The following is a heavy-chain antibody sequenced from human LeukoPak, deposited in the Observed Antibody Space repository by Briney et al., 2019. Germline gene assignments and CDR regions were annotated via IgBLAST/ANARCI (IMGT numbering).Heavy chain of an antibody. Sequence: ASVKVSCKASGYTFTGYYMHWVRQAPGQGLEWRGWINPNSGGTNYAQKFQGRVTMIRDTSISTAYMELSRLRSDDTAVYYCARDGGTSYEDWFDPWGQGTLVTVSS. CDR2: INPNSGGT. V-gene: IGHV1-2*02. CDR1: GYTFTGYY. CDR3: ARDGGTSYEDWFDP. J-gene: IGHJ5*02. D-gene: IGHD1-26*01.